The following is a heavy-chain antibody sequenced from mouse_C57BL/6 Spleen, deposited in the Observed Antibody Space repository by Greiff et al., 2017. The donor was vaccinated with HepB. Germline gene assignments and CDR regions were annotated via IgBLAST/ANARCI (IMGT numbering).Heavy chain of an antibody. CDR3: ARDLDGYYGYFDV. D-gene: IGHD2-3*01. V-gene: IGHV5-4*01. J-gene: IGHJ1*03. CDR2: ISDGGSYT. CDR1: GFTFSSYA. Sequence: EVKLMESGGGLVKPGGSLKLSCAASGFTFSSYAMSWVRQTPEKRLEWVATISDGGSYTYYPDNVKGRFTISRDNAKNNLYLQRSHLKSEDTAMYYCARDLDGYYGYFDVWGTGTTVTVSS.